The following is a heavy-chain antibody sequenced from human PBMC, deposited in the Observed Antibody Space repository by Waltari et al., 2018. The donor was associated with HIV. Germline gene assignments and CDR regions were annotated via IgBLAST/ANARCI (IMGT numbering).Heavy chain of an antibody. J-gene: IGHJ4*02. CDR3: ASQFPRYYYDSSGYYHRHFNY. CDR2: IYYSGST. CDR1: GGSISISSYY. Sequence: QLQLQESGSGLVKPSETLSLTCTVSGGSISISSYYWGWIRQPPGTGLEWIGSIYYSGSTYYNPSLKSRVTISVDTSKNQFSLKLSSVTAADTAVYYCASQFPRYYYDSSGYYHRHFNYWGQGTLVTVSS. D-gene: IGHD3-22*01. V-gene: IGHV4-39*01.